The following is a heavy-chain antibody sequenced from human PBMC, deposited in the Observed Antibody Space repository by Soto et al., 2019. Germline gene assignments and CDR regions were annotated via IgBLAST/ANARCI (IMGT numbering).Heavy chain of an antibody. CDR1: GYTFTGYY. CDR3: ARGPYSSSRYLDY. D-gene: IGHD6-13*01. J-gene: IGHJ4*02. CDR2: INPNSGGT. Sequence: ASVKVSCKASGYTFTGYYMHWVRQAPGQGLEWMGWINPNSGGTNYAQKFQGWVTMTRDTSISTAYMELSRLRSDDTAVYYCARGPYSSSRYLDYWGQGTLVTVSS. V-gene: IGHV1-2*04.